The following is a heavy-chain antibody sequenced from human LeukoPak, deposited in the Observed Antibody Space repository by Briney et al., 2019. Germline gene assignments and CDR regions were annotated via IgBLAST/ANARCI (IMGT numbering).Heavy chain of an antibody. J-gene: IGHJ4*02. V-gene: IGHV4-59*12. CDR3: AREYCSSTNCNYPPSSYYFDY. CDR2: IYYSGST. Sequence: SETLSLTCTVSGGSISSYYWSWIRQPPGKGLEWIGYIYYSGSTNYNPSLKSRVTISVDTSKNQFSLKLSSVTAADTAVYYCAREYCSSTNCNYPPSSYYFDYWGQGTLVTVSS. CDR1: GGSISSYY. D-gene: IGHD2-2*01.